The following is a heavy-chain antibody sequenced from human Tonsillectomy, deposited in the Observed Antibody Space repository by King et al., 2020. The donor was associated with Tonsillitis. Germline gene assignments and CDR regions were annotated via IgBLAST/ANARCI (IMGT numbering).Heavy chain of an antibody. J-gene: IGHJ4*02. CDR2: ISAYNRNT. D-gene: IGHD4-17*01. V-gene: IGHV1-18*01. CDR3: ARVRTVTLSDNDY. Sequence: QLVQSGAEVKKPGASVTVSCKASGYTFTNYGISGVRQAPGQGLEVMGWISAYNRNTNYAQKLQGRVTMTTDTSTSTAYMELRSLRSDDTAVYYCARVRTVTLSDNDYWGQGTLVTVSS. CDR1: GYTFTNYG.